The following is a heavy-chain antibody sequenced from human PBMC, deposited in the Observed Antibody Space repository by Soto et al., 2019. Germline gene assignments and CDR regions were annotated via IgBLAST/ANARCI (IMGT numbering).Heavy chain of an antibody. CDR2: IYPGDSDT. CDR1: GYSFTSYW. D-gene: IGHD3-10*01. V-gene: IGHV5-51*01. J-gene: IGHJ4*02. CDR3: ATQGHYYGSGSYPFDF. Sequence: PGESLKISCKGSGYSFTSYWIGWVRQMPGKGLEWMGIIYPGDSDTRYSPSFQGQVTISADKSISTAYLQWSSLKASDTAMYYCATQGHYYGSGSYPFDFWGQGTLVTVSS.